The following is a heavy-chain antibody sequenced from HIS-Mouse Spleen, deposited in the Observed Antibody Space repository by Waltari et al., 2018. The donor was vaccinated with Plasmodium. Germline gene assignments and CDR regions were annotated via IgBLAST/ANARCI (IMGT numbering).Heavy chain of an antibody. CDR1: GFTVSSCW. CDR2: IKQDGSEK. Sequence: EVQLVESGGGLVLPGGSLGLSCSASGFTVSSCWMSWVRQAPGKGLEWVANIKQDGSEKYYVDSVKGRFTISRDNAKNSLYLQMNSLRAEDTAVYYCASSWYWYFDLWGRGTLVTVSS. CDR3: ASSWYWYFDL. V-gene: IGHV3-7*01. J-gene: IGHJ2*01. D-gene: IGHD6-13*01.